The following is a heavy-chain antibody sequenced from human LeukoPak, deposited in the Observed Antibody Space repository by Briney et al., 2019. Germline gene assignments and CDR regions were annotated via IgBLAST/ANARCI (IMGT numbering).Heavy chain of an antibody. V-gene: IGHV3-30*03. D-gene: IGHD4-17*01. J-gene: IGHJ4*02. Sequence: GGSLRLSCAASGFTVSSYGMDWVRQAPGRGLEWVAVISSDGSTKYYSDSVKGRFTISRDNSKNTLYLQMNSLRADDTAVYYCAGRTVTSGLGYWGQGTLVTVSS. CDR1: GFTVSSYG. CDR2: ISSDGSTK. CDR3: AGRTVTSGLGY.